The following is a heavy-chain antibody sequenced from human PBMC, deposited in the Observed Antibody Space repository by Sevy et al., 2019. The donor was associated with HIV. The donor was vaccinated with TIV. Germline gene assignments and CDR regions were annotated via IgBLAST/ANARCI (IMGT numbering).Heavy chain of an antibody. CDR3: ARGDLFRVGTFDS. D-gene: IGHD1-26*01. V-gene: IGHV4-39*01. Sequence: SETLSLTCIVSDGSISSNSYYWAWLRQPPGKGLEWIGSIYYSGAPYYNPSLQRRVTITGDTSRNQFSLKLSPVTAADTSVYYCARGDLFRVGTFDSWGQGTLVTVSS. CDR2: IYYSGAP. J-gene: IGHJ4*02. CDR1: DGSISSNSYY.